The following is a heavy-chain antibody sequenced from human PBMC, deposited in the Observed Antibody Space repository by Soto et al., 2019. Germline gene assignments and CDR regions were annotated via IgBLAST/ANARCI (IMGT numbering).Heavy chain of an antibody. CDR3: ARSRREMGDYGDYVSYFDY. V-gene: IGHV3-53*04. J-gene: IGHJ4*02. CDR1: GFTVSSNY. CDR2: IYSGGST. D-gene: IGHD4-17*01. Sequence: GGSLRLSCAASGFTVSSNYMSWVRQAPGKGLEWVSVIYSGGSTYYADSVKGRFTISRHNSKNTLYLQMNSLRAGDTAVYYCARSRREMGDYGDYVSYFDYWGQGTLVTVSS.